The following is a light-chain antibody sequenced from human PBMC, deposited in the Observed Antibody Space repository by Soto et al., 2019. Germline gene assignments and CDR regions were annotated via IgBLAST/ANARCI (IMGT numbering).Light chain of an antibody. CDR2: EFS. J-gene: IGLJ2*01. Sequence: QSALTQPASVSGSPGQSITISCTGTSNDIGGYNYVSWYQQHPGEAPKLIIYEFSNRPSGVSNRFSGSKSDNTASLTITGLQAEDEASYYCSSYTITHIPVIFGGGTKLTVL. CDR1: SNDIGGYNY. V-gene: IGLV2-14*01. CDR3: SSYTITHIPVI.